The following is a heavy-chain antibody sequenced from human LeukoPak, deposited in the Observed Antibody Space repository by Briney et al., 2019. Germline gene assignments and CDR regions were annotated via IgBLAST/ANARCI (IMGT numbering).Heavy chain of an antibody. CDR2: IYYSGST. D-gene: IGHD3-22*01. CDR1: GASISSSNYY. V-gene: IGHV4-61*05. Sequence: SETLSLTCAVSGASISSSNYYWGWVRQSPGKGLEWIGYIYYSGSTDYNPSLKGRVTISVETSKNQFSLKLSSVTAADTAVDYCARVTGYMIEDYFDYWGQGTLVTVSS. CDR3: ARVTGYMIEDYFDY. J-gene: IGHJ4*02.